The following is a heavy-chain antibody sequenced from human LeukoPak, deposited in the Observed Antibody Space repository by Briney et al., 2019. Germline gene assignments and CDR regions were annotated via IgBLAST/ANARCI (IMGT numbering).Heavy chain of an antibody. J-gene: IGHJ4*02. CDR1: GYTFTGYY. Sequence: ASVKVSCKASGYTFTGYYMHWVRQAPGQGLEWMGRINPNSGGTNYAQKFQGRVTMTRDTSISTAYMELSRLRSDDTAVYYCARLSYYYDSSGRNAYYFDYWGQGTLVTVSS. V-gene: IGHV1-2*06. CDR2: INPNSGGT. D-gene: IGHD3-22*01. CDR3: ARLSYYYDSSGRNAYYFDY.